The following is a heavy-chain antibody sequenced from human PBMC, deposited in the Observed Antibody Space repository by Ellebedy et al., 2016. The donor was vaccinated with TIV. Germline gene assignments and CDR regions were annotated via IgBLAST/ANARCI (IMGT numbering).Heavy chain of an antibody. CDR2: IYSGGST. CDR3: AREGVEAYDY. Sequence: GESLKISCAASGFTVSSNYMSWVRQAPGKGLEWVSVIYSGGSTYYADSVKGRFTISRDNSKNTLYLQMNSLRAEDTAVYYCAREGVEAYDYWGQGTLVTVSS. D-gene: IGHD2-15*01. J-gene: IGHJ4*02. CDR1: GFTVSSNY. V-gene: IGHV3-53*01.